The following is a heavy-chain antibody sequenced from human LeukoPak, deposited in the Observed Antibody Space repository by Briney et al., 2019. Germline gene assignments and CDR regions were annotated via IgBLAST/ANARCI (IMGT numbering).Heavy chain of an antibody. CDR3: ARYGRREQVAFDY. J-gene: IGHJ4*02. CDR2: IYYSGAT. D-gene: IGHD6-13*01. CDR1: GGSLSSSSYY. Sequence: SETLSLPCTVSGGSLSSSSYYWGWIRQPPGEGVEWIGSIYYSGATYYNPSLKSRVTISVDTSKNQFSLKLSSVTAADTAVYYCARYGRREQVAFDYWGQGTLVTVSS. V-gene: IGHV4-39*01.